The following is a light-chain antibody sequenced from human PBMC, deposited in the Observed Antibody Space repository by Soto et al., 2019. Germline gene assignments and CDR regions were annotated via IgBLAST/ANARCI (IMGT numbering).Light chain of an antibody. J-gene: IGLJ1*01. CDR2: EVS. CDR3: SSYANNNNFTVV. V-gene: IGLV2-8*01. Sequence: QSALTQPPSASGSPGQAVTISCTGTSSYVGIYKYVSWYQHHPGKAPKLILYEVSKRPSGVPDRFSGSKSGNTASLTVSGLQAEDEADYYCSSYANNNNFTVVFGTGTKVTVL. CDR1: SSYVGIYKY.